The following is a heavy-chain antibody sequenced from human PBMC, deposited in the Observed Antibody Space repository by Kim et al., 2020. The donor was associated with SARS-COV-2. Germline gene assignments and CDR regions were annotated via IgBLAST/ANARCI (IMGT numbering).Heavy chain of an antibody. V-gene: IGHV1-3*01. Sequence: ASVKVSCKASGYTFTSYAMHWVRQAPGQRLEWMGWINAGNGNTKYSQKFQGRVTITRDTSASTAYMELSSLRSEDTAVYYCARARDGYDYDAFDIWGQGTMVTVSS. D-gene: IGHD5-12*01. J-gene: IGHJ3*02. CDR1: GYTFTSYA. CDR2: INAGNGNT. CDR3: ARARDGYDYDAFDI.